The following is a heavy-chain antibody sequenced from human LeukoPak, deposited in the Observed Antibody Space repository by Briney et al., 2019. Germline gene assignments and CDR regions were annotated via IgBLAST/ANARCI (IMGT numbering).Heavy chain of an antibody. J-gene: IGHJ4*02. CDR2: IYRGGST. CDR1: GFTVSSNY. D-gene: IGHD3-16*01. CDR3: AREGNDYYYDQ. V-gene: IGHV3-53*01. Sequence: GGSLRLSCAASGFTVSSNYMSWVRQAPGKGLEWVSVIYRGGSTKYADSVKGRFTISRDNSKNTLYLQMNSLRAEDTAVYYCAREGNDYYYDQWGQGTLVTVSP.